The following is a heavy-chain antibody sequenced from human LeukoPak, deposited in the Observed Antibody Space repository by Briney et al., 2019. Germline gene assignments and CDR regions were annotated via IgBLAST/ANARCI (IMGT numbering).Heavy chain of an antibody. CDR3: ARGPLTAMVTFYFDY. CDR2: IIPIFGTA. CDR1: GGTFSSYA. V-gene: IGHV1-69*05. D-gene: IGHD5-18*01. Sequence: SVKVSCKASGGTFSSYAISWVRQAPGQGLEWMGGIIPIFGTANYAQKFQGRVTITTDESTSTAYMELSSLRSEDTAVYYCARGPLTAMVTFYFDYWGQGTLVTVSS. J-gene: IGHJ4*02.